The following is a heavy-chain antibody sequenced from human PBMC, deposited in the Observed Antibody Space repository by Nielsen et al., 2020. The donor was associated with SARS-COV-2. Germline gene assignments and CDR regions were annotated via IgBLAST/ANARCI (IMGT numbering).Heavy chain of an antibody. J-gene: IGHJ5*02. CDR2: IVVGSGNT. Sequence: SVKVSCKASGFTFSDSAVQWVRQARGQRLEWIGWIVVGSGNTDYAQKFQKRVTITRDMSTTTAYMELSRLRSDDTAVYYCARSYSSGWYWFDPWGQGTLVTVSS. D-gene: IGHD6-19*01. CDR1: GFTFSDSA. CDR3: ARSYSSGWYWFDP. V-gene: IGHV1-58*01.